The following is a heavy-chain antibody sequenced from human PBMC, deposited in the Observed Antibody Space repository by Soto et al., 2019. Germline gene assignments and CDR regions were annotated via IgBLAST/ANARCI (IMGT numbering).Heavy chain of an antibody. CDR3: VRGLTRGWDGYFDY. Sequence: QVQLEQSGAEVKRPGASVKVSCKSSGHTFTDYYLHWVRQAPGQGLEWMGWVNTNSAATKYAQKFQGWITMTRDTSSSTAYMELIRLTSDDTAMYYCVRGLTRGWDGYFDYWGQGTLVTVSS. CDR2: VNTNSAAT. D-gene: IGHD1-26*01. V-gene: IGHV1-2*04. J-gene: IGHJ4*02. CDR1: GHTFTDYY.